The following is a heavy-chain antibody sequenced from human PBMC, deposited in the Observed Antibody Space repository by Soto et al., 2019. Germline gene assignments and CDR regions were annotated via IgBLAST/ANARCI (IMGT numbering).Heavy chain of an antibody. V-gene: IGHV1-18*01. Sequence: ASVKVSCKASGYTFTSYGISWVRQAPGQGLEWMGWISAYNGSTNYAQKLQGRVTMTTDTSTSTAYMELRSLRSDDTAVYYCARDQDPMITFGGVIVPQDYWGQGTLVTVSS. D-gene: IGHD3-16*02. J-gene: IGHJ4*02. CDR2: ISAYNGST. CDR1: GYTFTSYG. CDR3: ARDQDPMITFGGVIVPQDY.